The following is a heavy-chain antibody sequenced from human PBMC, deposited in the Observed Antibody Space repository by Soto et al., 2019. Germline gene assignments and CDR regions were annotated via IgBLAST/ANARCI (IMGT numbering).Heavy chain of an antibody. J-gene: IGHJ6*03. Sequence: PSETLSLTCTVSGGSISSYYWSWIRQPPGKGLEWIGYIYYSGSTNYNPSLKSRVTISVDTSKNQFSLKLSSVTAADTAVYYCARLPPRITIFGVVPDLYYYYCMDVWGKGTTVTVSS. CDR1: GGSISSYY. D-gene: IGHD3-3*01. V-gene: IGHV4-59*08. CDR3: ARLPPRITIFGVVPDLYYYYCMDV. CDR2: IYYSGST.